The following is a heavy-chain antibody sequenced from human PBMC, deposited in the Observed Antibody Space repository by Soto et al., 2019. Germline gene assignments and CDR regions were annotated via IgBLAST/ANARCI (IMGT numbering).Heavy chain of an antibody. CDR2: IYYSGST. V-gene: IGHV4-39*01. Sequence: PGGSLRLSCAASGFTFSSYAMSWIRQPPGKGLEWIGSIYYSGSTYYNPSLKSRVTISVDTSKNQFSLKLSSVTAADTAVYYCAYYGSGSYHYYYYYYMDVWGKGTTVTVSS. J-gene: IGHJ6*03. CDR3: AYYGSGSYHYYYYYYMDV. CDR1: GFTFSSYA. D-gene: IGHD3-10*01.